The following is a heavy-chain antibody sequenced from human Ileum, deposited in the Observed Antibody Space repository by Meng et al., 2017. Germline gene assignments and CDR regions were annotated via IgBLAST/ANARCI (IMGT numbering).Heavy chain of an antibody. D-gene: IGHD6-6*01. CDR1: GFTFSNYA. V-gene: IGHV1-3*01. J-gene: IGHJ4*01. Sequence: QVQFVQSGAEVKKPGASVRISCKASGFTFSNYAIYWVRQAPGQSLEWLGWIRAGSGDTKFSQTFQGRLTFDRDTSADTVYMELSSLTSGDRAVYYCGRGRASFYFDFLGQGTLVTVSS. CDR3: GRGRASFYFDF. CDR2: IRAGSGDT.